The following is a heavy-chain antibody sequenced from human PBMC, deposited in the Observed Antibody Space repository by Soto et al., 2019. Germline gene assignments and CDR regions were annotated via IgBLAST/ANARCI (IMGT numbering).Heavy chain of an antibody. D-gene: IGHD3-22*01. V-gene: IGHV1-2*02. CDR2: INPNSGGT. CDR1: GYTFTGYY. CDR3: ARVYYYDSSGTYSVGYYYGMDV. Sequence: GASVKVSCKASGYTFTGYYMHWVRQAPGQGLEWMGWINPNSGGTNYAQKFQGRVTMTRDTSISTAYMELSRLRSDDTAVYYCARVYYYDSSGTYSVGYYYGMDVWGQGTTVTVSS. J-gene: IGHJ6*02.